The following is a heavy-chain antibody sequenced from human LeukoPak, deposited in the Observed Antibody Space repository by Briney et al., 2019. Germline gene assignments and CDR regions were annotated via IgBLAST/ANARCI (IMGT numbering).Heavy chain of an antibody. D-gene: IGHD5-18*01. CDR3: ARRYRYGTDI. CDR1: GGSMSSYF. V-gene: IGHV4-59*01. CDR2: ISYSGST. J-gene: IGHJ3*02. Sequence: SETLSLTCTVSGGSMSSYFWSWIRQPPGKGLAWIGYISYSGSTNYNPSLKSRVTISVDTSKNQFSLKMSSVTAADTAVYSCARRYRYGTDIWGQGTMVSVSS.